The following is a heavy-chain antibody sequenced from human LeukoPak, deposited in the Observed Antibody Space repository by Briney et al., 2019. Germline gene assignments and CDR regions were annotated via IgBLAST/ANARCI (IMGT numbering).Heavy chain of an antibody. J-gene: IGHJ4*02. D-gene: IGHD5-24*01. Sequence: SETLSLTCTVSGGSINSNSYSWGWIRQPPGKGLEWIGSIYHSGNTYYNPSLKSRVTISVDTSENQFSLKLTSVTAADTAVYQCVRRDGYNYYLDYWGPGTLVTVSS. V-gene: IGHV4-39*07. CDR2: IYHSGNT. CDR1: GGSINSNSYS. CDR3: VRRDGYNYYLDY.